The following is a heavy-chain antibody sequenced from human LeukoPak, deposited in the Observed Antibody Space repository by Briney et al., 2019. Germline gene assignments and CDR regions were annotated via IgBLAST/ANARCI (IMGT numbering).Heavy chain of an antibody. CDR2: IQNTSSYT. D-gene: IGHD5-24*01. CDR1: GFTFSSYS. CDR3: ERAANTATRTPKMAIDY. Sequence: PGGSLRLSCAASGFTFSSYSMNWVRQAPGKGLEWVSYIQNTSSYTSYADSVKGRFTLSSDNAKNSLYLQMNSLRAEDTAVYYCERAANTATRTPKMAIDYWGQGTLVTVSS. V-gene: IGHV3-21*05. J-gene: IGHJ4*02.